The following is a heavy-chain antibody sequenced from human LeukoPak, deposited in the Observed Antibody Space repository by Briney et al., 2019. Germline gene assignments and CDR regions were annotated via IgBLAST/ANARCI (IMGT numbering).Heavy chain of an antibody. V-gene: IGHV1-24*01. D-gene: IGHD3-16*02. J-gene: IGHJ4*02. CDR1: GYTLTELS. Sequence: ASVKVSCKVSGYTLTELSMHWVRQAPGKGLEWMGGFDPEDGETIYAQKFQGRVTMTEDTSTDTAYMELSSLRSEDTAVYYCATPHIYEGSYRYLVYWGQGTLVTVSS. CDR3: ATPHIYEGSYRYLVY. CDR2: FDPEDGET.